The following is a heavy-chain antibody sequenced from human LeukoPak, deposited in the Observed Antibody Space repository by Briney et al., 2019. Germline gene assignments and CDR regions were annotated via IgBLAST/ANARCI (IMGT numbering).Heavy chain of an antibody. J-gene: IGHJ4*02. D-gene: IGHD5-12*01. CDR3: ARGGYIDY. CDR1: GFTFSSYS. V-gene: IGHV3-21*01. CDR2: ISSSSSYI. Sequence: GGSRRLSCAASGFTFSSYSMNWVRQAPGKGLEWVSSISSSSSYIYYADSVKGRFTISRDTAKSSLYLQMTSLRDDDTAVYYCARGGYIDYWGQGTLVTVSS.